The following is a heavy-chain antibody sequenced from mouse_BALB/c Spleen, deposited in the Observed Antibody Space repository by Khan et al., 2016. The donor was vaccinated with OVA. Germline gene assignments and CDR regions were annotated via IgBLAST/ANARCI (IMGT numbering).Heavy chain of an antibody. D-gene: IGHD1-1*01. CDR2: VTYSGNT. Sequence: EVKLLESGPSLVKPSQTLSLTCSVTGDSITSGFCNWIRKFLGNKFEYMGYVTYSGNTYYNPSLKSRISITRDTPKSQYYLQLNSVTTEDTATYFCARSYGSWTMDYWGQGTSVTVSS. V-gene: IGHV3-8*02. J-gene: IGHJ4*01. CDR3: ARSYGSWTMDY. CDR1: GDSITSGF.